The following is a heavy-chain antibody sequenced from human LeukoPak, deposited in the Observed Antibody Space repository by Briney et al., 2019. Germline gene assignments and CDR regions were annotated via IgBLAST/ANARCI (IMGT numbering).Heavy chain of an antibody. CDR2: IYHSGST. J-gene: IGHJ3*02. V-gene: IGHV4-38-2*01. Sequence: SETLSLTCAVSGYSISSGYYWGWIRQPPGKGLEWIGSIYHSGSTYYNPSLKSRVTISVDTSKNQFSLKLSSVTAADTAVYYCARGLGYCSSTSCPTDAFDIWGQGTMVTVSS. CDR3: ARGLGYCSSTSCPTDAFDI. CDR1: GYSISSGYY. D-gene: IGHD2-2*01.